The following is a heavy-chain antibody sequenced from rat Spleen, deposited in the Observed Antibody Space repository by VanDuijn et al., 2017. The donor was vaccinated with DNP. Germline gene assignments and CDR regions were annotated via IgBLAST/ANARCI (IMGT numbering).Heavy chain of an antibody. CDR2: IFYAGTTT. V-gene: IGHV5-7*01. J-gene: IGHJ1*01. D-gene: IGHD1-11*01. CDR3: ARHYGGYSYYWYFDF. CDR1: GFTFNNYN. Sequence: EVQLVETGGGLVQPGRSLKLSCAASGFTFNNYNMAWVRQAPKKGLEWVATIFYAGTTTYYRDSVKGRFTISRDNAKSTLYLQMDSLRSEDTATYYCARHYGGYSYYWYFDFWGPGTMVTVSS.